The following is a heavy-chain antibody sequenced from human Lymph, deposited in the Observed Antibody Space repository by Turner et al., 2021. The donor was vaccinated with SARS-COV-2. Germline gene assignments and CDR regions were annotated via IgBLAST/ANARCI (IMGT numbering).Heavy chain of an antibody. CDR3: ATLKSNWKILTGRYYFDF. CDR1: GYPLTELA. CDR2: FDPEDGET. J-gene: IGHJ4*02. Sequence: QVQLVQSGAGVKKPGASVKVSCKGSGYPLTELAIHWVRQAPGKGLEWMGGFDPEDGETIYAQKFQGRVTMTEDTSTDTAYMELSSLRSEDTAVYYCATLKSNWKILTGRYYFDFWGQGTLVTVSS. D-gene: IGHD1-1*01. V-gene: IGHV1-24*01.